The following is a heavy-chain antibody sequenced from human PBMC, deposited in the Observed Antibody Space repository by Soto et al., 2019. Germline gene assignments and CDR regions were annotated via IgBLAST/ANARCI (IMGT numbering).Heavy chain of an antibody. D-gene: IGHD1-7*01. V-gene: IGHV3-21*01. J-gene: IGHJ4*02. CDR1: GFTFSSYS. CDR3: ARDLTTGTTFLNDY. CDR2: ISSSSSYI. Sequence: GGSLRLSCAASGFTFSSYSMNWVRQAPGKGLEWVSSISSSSSYIYYADSVKGRFTISRDNAKNSLYLQMNSLRAEDTAVYYCARDLTTGTTFLNDYWGQGTLVTVSS.